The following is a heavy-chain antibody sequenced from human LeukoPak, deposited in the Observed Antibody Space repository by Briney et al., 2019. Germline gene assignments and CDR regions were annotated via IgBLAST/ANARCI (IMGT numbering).Heavy chain of an antibody. CDR3: ARDSGSYDVRYYFDY. V-gene: IGHV3-21*01. CDR2: ISSSSSYI. Sequence: PGGSLRLSCAASGFTFSSYSMNWARQAPGKGLEWVSSISSSSSYIYYADSVKGRFTISRDNAKNSLYLQMNSLRAEDTAVYYCARDSGSYDVRYYFDYWGQGTLVTVSS. J-gene: IGHJ4*02. D-gene: IGHD1-26*01. CDR1: GFTFSSYS.